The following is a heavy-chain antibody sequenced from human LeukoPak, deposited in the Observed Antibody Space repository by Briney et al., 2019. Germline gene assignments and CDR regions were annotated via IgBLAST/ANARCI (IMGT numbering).Heavy chain of an antibody. V-gene: IGHV4-34*01. D-gene: IGHD1-7*01. Sequence: SETLSLTCAVYGGSFSGYYWSWIRQPPGRGLGWIGEINHSGSTNYNSSLKSRVTISVDTSKNQFSLKLSSVTAADTAVYYCARGRRELRPSPFDYWGQGTLVTVSS. CDR3: ARGRRELRPSPFDY. CDR2: INHSGST. CDR1: GGSFSGYY. J-gene: IGHJ4*02.